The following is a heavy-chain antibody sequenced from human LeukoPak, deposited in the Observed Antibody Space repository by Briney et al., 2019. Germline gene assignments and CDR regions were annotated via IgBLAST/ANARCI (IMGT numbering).Heavy chain of an antibody. Sequence: QPGGSLRLSCAASGFTFSSYWMHWVRQAPGKGLVWVSRINSDGSSTSYADSVKGRFTISRDNAKNTLYLQMNSLRAEDTAVYYCARVPRNAMFDYWGQGTLVTVSS. CDR2: INSDGSST. CDR1: GFTFSSYW. CDR3: ARVPRNAMFDY. J-gene: IGHJ4*02. V-gene: IGHV3-74*01. D-gene: IGHD2-2*01.